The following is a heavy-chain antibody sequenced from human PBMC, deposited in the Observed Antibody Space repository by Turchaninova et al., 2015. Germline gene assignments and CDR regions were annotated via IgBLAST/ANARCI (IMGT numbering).Heavy chain of an antibody. CDR2: IYQRGTP. V-gene: IGHV4-4*02. J-gene: IGHJ4*02. CDR1: GGNSRNSNW. Sequence: VQVPESGPGLVKPSGTLCLTWTGSGGNSRNSNWWTGVRQVSGKGLEWIGEIYQRGTPNYNPSLKSRVTISLDSSMRQFSLNLTSVTAADTAVYFCARGSISVPGPDYWGQGLLVTVSS. CDR3: ARGSISVPGPDY.